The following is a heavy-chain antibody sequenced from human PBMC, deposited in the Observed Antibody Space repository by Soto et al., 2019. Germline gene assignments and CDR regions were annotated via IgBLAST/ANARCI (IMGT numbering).Heavy chain of an antibody. CDR3: ARVLRERSGFTGSLDYYYYYYMDV. CDR2: IYYSGNT. CDR1: GGSISSYY. V-gene: IGHV4-59*08. D-gene: IGHD3-9*01. J-gene: IGHJ6*03. Sequence: SETLSLTCTVSGGSISSYYWSWIRQPPGKGLEWIGNIYYSGNTNYNPALKSRVTISVDTSKNQFSLKLSSVTAADTAVYYCARVLRERSGFTGSLDYYYYYYMDVWGKGTTVTVSS.